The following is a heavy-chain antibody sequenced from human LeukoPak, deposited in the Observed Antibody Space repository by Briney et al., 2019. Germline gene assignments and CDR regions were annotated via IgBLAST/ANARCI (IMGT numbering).Heavy chain of an antibody. J-gene: IGHJ4*02. Sequence: SETLSLTCAVYGGSFSGYYWSWIRQPPGKGLEWIGEINHSGSTNYNPSLKSRVTMSVDTSKNQSSLRLSSVTATDTAVYYCATRRSGSHPYYWGQGTLVTVSS. V-gene: IGHV4-34*01. CDR1: GGSFSGYY. CDR2: INHSGST. CDR3: ATRRSGSHPYY. D-gene: IGHD1-26*01.